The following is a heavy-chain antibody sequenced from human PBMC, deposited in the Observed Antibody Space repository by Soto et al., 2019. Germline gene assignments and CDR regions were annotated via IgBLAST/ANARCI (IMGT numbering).Heavy chain of an antibody. V-gene: IGHV4-30-4*01. CDR1: GGSISSGDYK. CDR2: IYYSGYN. CDR3: ARSDNYVPFEY. J-gene: IGHJ4*02. D-gene: IGHD4-4*01. Sequence: QVQLQESGPGLVKPSQTLSLTCTVSGGSISSGDYKGSWIRQPPGKGLEWIGYIYYSGYNYNNPSLKSRVTISVATSKNLFSLKLSSVTAADTAVYYCARSDNYVPFEYWGQGTLVTVSS.